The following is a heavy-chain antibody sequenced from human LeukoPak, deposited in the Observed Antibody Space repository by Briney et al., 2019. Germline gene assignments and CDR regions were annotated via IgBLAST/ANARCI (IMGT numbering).Heavy chain of an antibody. CDR3: ARGNGTTVTTLNWFDP. D-gene: IGHD4-4*01. CDR2: INHSRST. CDR1: GGSFSGYY. J-gene: IGHJ5*02. Sequence: PSETLSLTCAVYGGSFSGYYWSWIRQPPGKGLEWIGEINHSRSTNYNPSLKSRVTISVDTSKNQFSLKLSSVTAADTAVYYCARGNGTTVTTLNWFDPWGQGTLVTVSS. V-gene: IGHV4-34*01.